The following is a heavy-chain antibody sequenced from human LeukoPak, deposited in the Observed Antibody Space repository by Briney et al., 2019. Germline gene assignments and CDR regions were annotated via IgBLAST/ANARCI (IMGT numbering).Heavy chain of an antibody. CDR1: VCIFISYL. CDR2: IKQDGSEK. CDR3: VGGSHMDV. V-gene: IGHV3-7*01. J-gene: IGHJ6*03. Sequence: GGALTLSCVASVCIFISYLMTGVRQAPGKGLERVANIKQDGSEKYYVDSVKGRFTISRDKAKKSLYLQMSSLRDEDTAVYYCVGGSHMDVWGKGTTVTVFS.